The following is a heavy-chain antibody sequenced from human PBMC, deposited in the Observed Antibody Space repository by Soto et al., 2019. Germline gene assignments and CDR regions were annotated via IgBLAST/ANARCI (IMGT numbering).Heavy chain of an antibody. D-gene: IGHD2-15*01. CDR1: GFTFTTYW. CDR3: ARGGSDSDY. Sequence: EAQLVESGGGLVQSGGSLRLSCAASGFTFTTYWMSWVRQAPGKGLEWVANIKEDGSEKYYVDSVTGRFTISRDNAKNSLYLQMNSLRVEDTAVYYCARGGSDSDYWGQGTLVTVSS. V-gene: IGHV3-7*01. CDR2: IKEDGSEK. J-gene: IGHJ4*02.